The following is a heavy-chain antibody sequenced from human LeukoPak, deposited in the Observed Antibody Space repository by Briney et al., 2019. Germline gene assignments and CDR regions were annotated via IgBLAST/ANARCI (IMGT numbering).Heavy chain of an antibody. J-gene: IGHJ4*02. CDR2: MNPNSGNT. CDR1: GYTFTSYD. D-gene: IGHD3-16*01. V-gene: IGHV1-8*01. CDR3: ARAMSTFGGVRNYFDS. Sequence: EASVKVSCKASGYTFTSYDINWVRQATGQGLEWMGWMNPNSGNTGYAQKFQGRVTMTRNTSISTAYMELNSLRAEDTAVYYCARAMSTFGGVRNYFDSWGQGTLVTVSS.